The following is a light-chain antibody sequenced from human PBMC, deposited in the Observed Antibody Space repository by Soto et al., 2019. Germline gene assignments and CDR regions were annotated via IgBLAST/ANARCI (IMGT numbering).Light chain of an antibody. J-gene: IGKJ2*01. CDR3: QQFGNSPYT. CDR2: GAS. V-gene: IGKV3-20*01. CDR1: QCVSSSY. Sequence: IVLTQSPGTLSLAPGERATLSCRASQCVSSSYLAWYQQKPGQAPRLRIYGASSRATGIPDRFSGSGSGTDFTLTISRLEPEDFAVYYCQQFGNSPYTFGQGTRLEI.